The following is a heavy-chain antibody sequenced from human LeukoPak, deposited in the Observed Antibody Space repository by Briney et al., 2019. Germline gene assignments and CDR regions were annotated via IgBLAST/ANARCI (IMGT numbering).Heavy chain of an antibody. J-gene: IGHJ4*02. V-gene: IGHV4-59*01. D-gene: IGHD5-18*01. CDR3: AGGTYSYGSYY. Sequence: SETLSLTCTVPGGSISSYYWSGIRRPPGKGLEWIGYVYYSGRTKYNPSLKNRVTISVDTSKNHLSLRLTSVAAADTAGYYCAGGTYSYGSYYRGQGNLVTVSS. CDR2: VYYSGRT. CDR1: GGSISSYY.